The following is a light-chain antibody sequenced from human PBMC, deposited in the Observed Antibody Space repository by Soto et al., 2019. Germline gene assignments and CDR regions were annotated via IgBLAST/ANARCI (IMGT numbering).Light chain of an antibody. CDR3: VAWDNSMRGPV. CDR2: RNY. V-gene: IGLV1-44*01. Sequence: QSVLTQPPSASGTPGQRVTISCSGGTSNIGGNTVNWFQKVPGTAPKLLIYRNYERPSGVPDRFSGSQSGTSASLAISGLQYEDEADYYCVAWDNSMRGPVFGGGTKLTVL. J-gene: IGLJ3*02. CDR1: TSNIGGNT.